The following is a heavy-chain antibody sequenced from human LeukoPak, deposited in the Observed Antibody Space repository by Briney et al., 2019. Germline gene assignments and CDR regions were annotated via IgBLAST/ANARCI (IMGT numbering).Heavy chain of an antibody. Sequence: GASVKVSCKASGGTFSSYAISWVRQAPGQRLEWMGGIIPIFGTANYAQKFQGRVTITADESTSTAYMELSSLRSEDTAVYYCARGRYFDWFGNYYFDYWGQGTLVTVSS. CDR2: IIPIFGTA. CDR3: ARGRYFDWFGNYYFDY. V-gene: IGHV1-69*13. J-gene: IGHJ4*02. D-gene: IGHD3-9*01. CDR1: GGTFSSYA.